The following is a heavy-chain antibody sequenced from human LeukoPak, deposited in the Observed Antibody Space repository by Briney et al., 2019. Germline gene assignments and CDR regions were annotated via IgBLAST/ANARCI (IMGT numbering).Heavy chain of an antibody. D-gene: IGHD3-22*01. Sequence: SETLSLTCTVSGCSISSYYWSWIRQPPGKGLEWIGYIYYSGSTNYNPSLKSRVTISVDTSKNQFSLKLSSVTAADTAVYYCARHQVDYYDSSYFDCWGQGTLVTVSS. CDR3: ARHQVDYYDSSYFDC. J-gene: IGHJ4*02. V-gene: IGHV4-59*08. CDR1: GCSISSYY. CDR2: IYYSGST.